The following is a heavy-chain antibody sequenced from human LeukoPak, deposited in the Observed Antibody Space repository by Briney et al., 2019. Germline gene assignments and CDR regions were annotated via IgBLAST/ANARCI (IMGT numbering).Heavy chain of an antibody. CDR2: ISGSGGST. CDR3: AKGSGGSCYSPPDY. V-gene: IGHV3-23*01. CDR1: GFTFSSYA. D-gene: IGHD2-15*01. J-gene: IGHJ4*02. Sequence: GGSLRLSCAASGFTFSSYAMSWVRQAPGKGLEWVSAISGSGGSTNYADSVKGRFTISRDNSKNTLYLQMSSLRAEDTALYYCAKGSGGSCYSPPDYWGQGTLVTVSS.